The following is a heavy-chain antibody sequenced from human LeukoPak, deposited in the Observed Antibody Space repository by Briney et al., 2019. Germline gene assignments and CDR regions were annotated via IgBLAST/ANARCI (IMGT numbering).Heavy chain of an antibody. CDR1: GGSISSSSYY. CDR3: ARGASSFWDY. Sequence: KPSETLSLTCTVSGGSISSSSYYWGWIRQPPGKGLEWIGSIYYSGSTYYNPSLKSRVTISVDTSKNQFSLKLSSVTAADTAVYYCARGASSFWDYWGQGTLVTVSS. CDR2: IYYSGST. D-gene: IGHD6-19*01. V-gene: IGHV4-39*07. J-gene: IGHJ4*02.